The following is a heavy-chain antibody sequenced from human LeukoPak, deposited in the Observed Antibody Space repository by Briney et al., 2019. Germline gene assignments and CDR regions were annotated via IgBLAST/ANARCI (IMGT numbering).Heavy chain of an antibody. Sequence: PGGSLRLSCAACGFTLNIYAMNWVRQAPGKGLDRVSSLTGSGRDTYYTDSVKGRFTISRDNSKNTLYLQMNSLRPDDTAVYYCAKIAATDPIDFWGQGTLVTVSS. CDR1: GFTLNIYA. J-gene: IGHJ4*02. D-gene: IGHD6-13*01. CDR2: LTGSGRDT. CDR3: AKIAATDPIDF. V-gene: IGHV3-23*01.